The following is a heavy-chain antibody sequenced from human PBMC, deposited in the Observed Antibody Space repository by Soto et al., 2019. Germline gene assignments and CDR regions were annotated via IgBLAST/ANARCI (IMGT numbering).Heavy chain of an antibody. Sequence: QVQLVQSGAEVKKPGSSVKVSCKASGGTFSSYAISWVRQAPGQGLEWMGGIIPIFGTANYAQKFQGRVTITADESTSTAYMELSSLRSEDTAVYYCARDPSSSSWSDYYYYGMEVWGQGTTVTVSS. D-gene: IGHD6-13*01. CDR3: ARDPSSSSWSDYYYYGMEV. CDR1: GGTFSSYA. CDR2: IIPIFGTA. J-gene: IGHJ6*02. V-gene: IGHV1-69*01.